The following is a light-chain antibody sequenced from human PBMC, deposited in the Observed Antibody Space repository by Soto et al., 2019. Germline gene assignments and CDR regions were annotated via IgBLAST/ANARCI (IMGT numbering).Light chain of an antibody. J-gene: IGKJ1*01. CDR1: QSVSSY. Sequence: RASQSVSSYLAWYQQKPGQAPRLLIYDASNRATCITAKSSGSGSVRDFHLSLTTLQPEDFAVHYSQLPGNLLPTCREGTKVDI. CDR3: QLPGNLLPT. V-gene: IGKV3-11*02. CDR2: DAS.